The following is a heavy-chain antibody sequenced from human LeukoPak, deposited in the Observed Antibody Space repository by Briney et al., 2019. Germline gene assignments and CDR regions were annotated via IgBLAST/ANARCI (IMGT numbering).Heavy chain of an antibody. V-gene: IGHV4-31*03. CDR3: ARDLANWGSPDAFDI. J-gene: IGHJ3*02. D-gene: IGHD7-27*01. CDR2: IYYSGST. Sequence: SETLSLTCTVSGGSISSGGYYWSWIRQHPGKGLEWIEYIYYSGSTYYNPSLKSRVTISVDTSKNQFSLKLSSVTAADTAVYYCARDLANWGSPDAFDIWGQGTMVTVSS. CDR1: GGSISSGGYY.